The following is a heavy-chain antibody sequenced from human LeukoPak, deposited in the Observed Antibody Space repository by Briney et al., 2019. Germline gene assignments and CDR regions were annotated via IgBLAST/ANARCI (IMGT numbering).Heavy chain of an antibody. V-gene: IGHV3-7*01. D-gene: IGHD3-10*01. CDR2: IKQDGSEE. CDR3: ARERGSGSYHPFDP. Sequence: GGSLRLSCAASGFTFNSYWMSWVRQPPGKGLEWVANIKQDGSEEYYVDTVKGRFTISRDNAKNSLILQMNSLRAEDTAVYYCARERGSGSYHPFDPWGQGTLATVSS. CDR1: GFTFNSYW. J-gene: IGHJ5*02.